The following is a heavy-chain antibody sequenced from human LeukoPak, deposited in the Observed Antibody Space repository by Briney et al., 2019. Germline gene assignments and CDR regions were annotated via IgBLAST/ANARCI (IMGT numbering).Heavy chain of an antibody. Sequence: AGGSLRLSCAASGFTFSSYSMNWVRQAPGKGLEWVSYISSSSSTIYYADSVKGRFTISRDNAKNSLYLQMNSLRAEDTAVYYCASDSSSWYSLSFDYWGQGTLVTVSS. J-gene: IGHJ4*02. CDR1: GFTFSSYS. CDR2: ISSSSSTI. V-gene: IGHV3-48*01. D-gene: IGHD6-13*01. CDR3: ASDSSSWYSLSFDY.